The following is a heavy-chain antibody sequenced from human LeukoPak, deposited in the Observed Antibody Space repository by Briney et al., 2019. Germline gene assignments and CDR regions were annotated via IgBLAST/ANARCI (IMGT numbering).Heavy chain of an antibody. CDR2: ISSDGGTT. CDR1: GFTFSYNC. CDR3: LGYYSGSPN. V-gene: IGHV3-74*01. D-gene: IGHD3-10*01. Sequence: GGSLRPSCAASGFTFSYNCMHWVRQAPGKGLVWVSRISSDGGTTHYADSVKGRFTISRDSAKNTLFLQMNDLRAEDTAVYYCLGYYSGSPNWGQGTLVTVSS. J-gene: IGHJ4*02.